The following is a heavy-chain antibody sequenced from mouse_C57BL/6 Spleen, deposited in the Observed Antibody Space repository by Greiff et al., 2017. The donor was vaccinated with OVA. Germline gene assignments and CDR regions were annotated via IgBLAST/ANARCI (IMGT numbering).Heavy chain of an antibody. Sequence: VQLVESGPELVRPGASVKISCKASGYAFSSSWMNWVKQRPGQGLEWIGRIYPGDGDTDYNGKFKGKATLTADKSSSTAYMPLSSLTSEDSAVYYYASSDYDSAWFAYWGQGTLVTVSA. V-gene: IGHV1-82*01. CDR3: ASSDYDSAWFAY. D-gene: IGHD2-4*01. CDR2: IYPGDGDT. J-gene: IGHJ3*01. CDR1: GYAFSSSW.